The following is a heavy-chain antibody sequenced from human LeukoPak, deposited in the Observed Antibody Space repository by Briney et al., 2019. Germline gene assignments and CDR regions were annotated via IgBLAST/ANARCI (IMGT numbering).Heavy chain of an antibody. D-gene: IGHD5-12*01. CDR2: ISYDGSNK. Sequence: QSGRSLRLSCAASGFTFSSYGMHWVRQAPGKGLEWVAVISYDGSNKYYADSVKGRFTISRDNSKNTLYLQMNSLRAEDTAVYYCAREEWLRKAVDYWGQGTLVTVSS. CDR1: GFTFSSYG. CDR3: AREEWLRKAVDY. V-gene: IGHV3-30*03. J-gene: IGHJ4*02.